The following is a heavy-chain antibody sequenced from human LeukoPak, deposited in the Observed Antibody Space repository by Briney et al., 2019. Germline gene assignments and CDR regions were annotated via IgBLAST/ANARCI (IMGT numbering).Heavy chain of an antibody. D-gene: IGHD1-1*01. CDR3: ARGVPPSPTYNWFDP. J-gene: IGHJ5*02. Sequence: SQTLSLTCTVSGGSISSGGYYWSWIRQHPGKGLEWIGYIYYSGSTYYNPSLKSRVTISVDTSKNQFSLKLSSVTAADTAVYYCARGVPPSPTYNWFDPWGQGTLVTVSS. CDR2: IYYSGST. CDR1: GGSISSGGYY. V-gene: IGHV4-31*03.